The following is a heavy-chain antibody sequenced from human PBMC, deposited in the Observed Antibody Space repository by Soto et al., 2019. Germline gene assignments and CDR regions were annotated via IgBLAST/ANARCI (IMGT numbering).Heavy chain of an antibody. CDR2: IYWDGDE. D-gene: IGHD3-9*01. CDR3: TKGSYILTGYSDN. CDR1: GFSLNTYGVC. J-gene: IGHJ4*02. Sequence: QITLKESGPTLVKPTQTLTLTCAFSGFSLNTYGVCVAWIRQTPVKALELLALIYWDGDEHYSPSLRSRLTITADTSRNQVGLKITDNDPVDTATYSCTKGSYILTGYSDNWGQGTLVTVSS. V-gene: IGHV2-5*02.